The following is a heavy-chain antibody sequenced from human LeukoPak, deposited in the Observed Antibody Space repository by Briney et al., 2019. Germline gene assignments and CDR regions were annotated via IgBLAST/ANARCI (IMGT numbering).Heavy chain of an antibody. CDR3: ARDLDY. CDR2: VNQDGSGK. J-gene: IGHJ4*02. CDR1: GFTFTNYW. Sequence: GGSLRLSCAASGFTFTNYWMDWVRQAPGRGLEWVANVNQDGSGKYYVDSVKGRFTISRDNAKNSLSLQMDSLRAEDTALYYCARDLDYWGQGTLVTVSS. V-gene: IGHV3-7*01.